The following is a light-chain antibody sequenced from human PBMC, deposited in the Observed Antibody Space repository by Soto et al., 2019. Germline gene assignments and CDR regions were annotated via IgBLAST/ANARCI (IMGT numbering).Light chain of an antibody. V-gene: IGKV1-9*01. CDR2: AAS. Sequence: DIQLTQSPSFLSASVGDRVTITCRASQGISSYLAWYQQKPGKAPKLLIYAASTLQSGVPSMFSGSGSGTEFTLTISSLQPEDFATYYCQQLNSNLSTFGNGTKLHIK. J-gene: IGKJ2*01. CDR3: QQLNSNLST. CDR1: QGISSY.